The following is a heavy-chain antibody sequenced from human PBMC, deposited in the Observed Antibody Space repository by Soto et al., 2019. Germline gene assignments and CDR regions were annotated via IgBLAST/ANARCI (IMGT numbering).Heavy chain of an antibody. CDR2: IYYSGST. D-gene: IGHD3-3*01. CDR3: ARDNILGILYGGMDV. Sequence: SETLSLTCTVSGGSISSGDYYWSWIRQPPGKGLEWIGYIYYSGSTYYNPSLKSRVTISVDTSKNQFSLKLSSVTAADTAVYYCARDNILGILYGGMDVWGQGTTVTVS. V-gene: IGHV4-30-4*01. J-gene: IGHJ6*02. CDR1: GGSISSGDYY.